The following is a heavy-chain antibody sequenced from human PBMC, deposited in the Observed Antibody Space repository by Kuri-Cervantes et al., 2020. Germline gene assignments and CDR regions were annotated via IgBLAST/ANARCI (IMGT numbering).Heavy chain of an antibody. D-gene: IGHD6-6*01. CDR1: GFTFSSYA. V-gene: IGHV3-23*01. CDR2: ISGSGGST. CDR3: AKGTTTSIAARLGYYYYMDV. Sequence: GSLRLSCAASGFTFSSYAMSWVRQAPGKGLEWVSAISGSGGSTYYADSVKGRFTISRDNSKNTLYLQMNSLRAEDTAVYYCAKGTTTSIAARLGYYYYMDVWGKGTTVTVCS. J-gene: IGHJ6*03.